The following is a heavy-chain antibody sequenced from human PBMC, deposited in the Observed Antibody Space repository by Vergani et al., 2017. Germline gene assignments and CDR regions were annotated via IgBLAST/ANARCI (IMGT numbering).Heavy chain of an antibody. CDR3: ARGDYDILTGYGY. CDR1: GYTFSNYY. V-gene: IGHV1-46*03. J-gene: IGHJ4*02. CDR2: INPSGGHT. D-gene: IGHD3-9*01. Sequence: QVQVVQSGAEVKNSGASVKVSCKTSGYTFSNYYMHLVRQAPGQGLEWMGIINPSGGHTNSAQKFQGRVTMTRDTSTSTVYMELSSLRYADTALYYCARGDYDILTGYGYWGQGTLVTVSA.